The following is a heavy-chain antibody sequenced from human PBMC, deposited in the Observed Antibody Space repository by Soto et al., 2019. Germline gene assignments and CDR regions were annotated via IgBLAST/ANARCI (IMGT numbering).Heavy chain of an antibody. V-gene: IGHV4-31*03. Sequence: QVQLQESGPGLVKPSQTLSLTCTVSGDSISSGGYFWNWIRQHPGKGLEWIGLIYYTGSTFYNPSLRSRVTFSVDTSKNHFSLKLTSVTAADTAVYFCARLSSSSSFDVWGQGTLVTVSS. CDR1: GDSISSGGYF. CDR3: ARLSSSSSFDV. CDR2: IYYTGST. J-gene: IGHJ4*02. D-gene: IGHD6-6*01.